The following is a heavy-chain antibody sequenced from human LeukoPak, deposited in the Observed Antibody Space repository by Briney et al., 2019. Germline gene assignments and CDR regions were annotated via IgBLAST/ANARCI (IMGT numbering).Heavy chain of an antibody. CDR2: IGPHSTFT. Sequence: ASMTVSCKPSGFTCTDHYIHWVRQGPGQGLEWMGYIGPHSTFTSSPQEFQGRVTMTRDASMSTAYMELTRLTSDDTAVYYCVREGEGPLSKDFDYWGQGTLVTVSS. CDR1: GFTCTDHY. CDR3: VREGEGPLSKDFDY. J-gene: IGHJ4*02. D-gene: IGHD2/OR15-2a*01. V-gene: IGHV1-2*02.